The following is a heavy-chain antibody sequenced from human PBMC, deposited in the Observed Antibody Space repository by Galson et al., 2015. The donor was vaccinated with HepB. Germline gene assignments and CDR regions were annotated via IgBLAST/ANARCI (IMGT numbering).Heavy chain of an antibody. V-gene: IGHV3-23*01. CDR3: AKLLLDSSGWDRGVFDH. CDR1: GFTFNNYA. Sequence: SLRLSCAASGFTFNNYAMSWVRQAPGRGLEWVSTISNTGGRTYYADSVKGRFTISRDNSKNTLYLQMNSLRADDTAVYYCAKLLLDSSGWDRGVFDHWGQGTLVTVSS. J-gene: IGHJ4*02. CDR2: ISNTGGRT. D-gene: IGHD6-19*01.